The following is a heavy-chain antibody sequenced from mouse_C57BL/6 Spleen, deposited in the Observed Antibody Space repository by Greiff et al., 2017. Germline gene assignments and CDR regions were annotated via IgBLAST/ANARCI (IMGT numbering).Heavy chain of an antibody. Sequence: VQLQQSGPELVRPGASVKISCKAPGYTFTSHWMQWVRQRPGQGLEWIGEIFPGSGSTYYNEKFKGKATLTVDTSSSTAYMQLSSLTSEDSAVYFGARGGQLRLRPYYYAMDYWGQGTSVTVSS. J-gene: IGHJ4*01. CDR1: GYTFTSHW. D-gene: IGHD3-2*02. CDR3: ARGGQLRLRPYYYAMDY. CDR2: IFPGSGST. V-gene: IGHV1-56*01.